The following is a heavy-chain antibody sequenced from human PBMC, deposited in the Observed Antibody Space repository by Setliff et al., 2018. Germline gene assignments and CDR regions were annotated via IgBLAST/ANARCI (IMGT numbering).Heavy chain of an antibody. Sequence: ASVKVSCKTSGYTFNDYGITWVRQVPGRGLEWMGWIASATGKTYSAEKFQDRVTLTTDTSTGTAYMELGSLTSDDTAIYYCARINFYVSSGYYYAPDYWGPGTLVTVS. CDR3: ARINFYVSSGYYYAPDY. D-gene: IGHD3-22*01. V-gene: IGHV1-18*01. CDR1: GYTFNDYG. CDR2: IASATGKT. J-gene: IGHJ4*02.